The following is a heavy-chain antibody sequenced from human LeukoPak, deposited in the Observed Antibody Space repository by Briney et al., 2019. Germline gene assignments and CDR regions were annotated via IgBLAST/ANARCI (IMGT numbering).Heavy chain of an antibody. V-gene: IGHV4-30-2*01. CDR2: IYHSGST. CDR3: AREKDSGSYPFDY. J-gene: IGHJ4*02. Sequence: PSETLSLTCTVSGGSISSGGYYWSWIRQPPGKGLEWIGYIYHSGSTYYNPSLKSRVTISVDRSKNQFSLKLSSVTAADTAVYYCAREKDSGSYPFDYWGQGTLVTVSS. CDR1: GGSISSGGYY. D-gene: IGHD1-26*01.